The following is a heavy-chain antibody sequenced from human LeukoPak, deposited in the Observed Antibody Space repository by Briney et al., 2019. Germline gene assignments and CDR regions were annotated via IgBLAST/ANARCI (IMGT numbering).Heavy chain of an antibody. Sequence: SGTLSLTCTVSGGSISSGGYYWSWIRQHPGKGLEWIGYIYYSGSTYYNPSLKSRVTISVDTSKNQFSLKLSSVTAADTAVYYCARDLETLYYYDSSGYYRHDAFDIWGQGTMVTVSS. V-gene: IGHV4-31*03. CDR3: ARDLETLYYYDSSGYYRHDAFDI. D-gene: IGHD3-22*01. CDR2: IYYSGST. CDR1: GGSISSGGYY. J-gene: IGHJ3*02.